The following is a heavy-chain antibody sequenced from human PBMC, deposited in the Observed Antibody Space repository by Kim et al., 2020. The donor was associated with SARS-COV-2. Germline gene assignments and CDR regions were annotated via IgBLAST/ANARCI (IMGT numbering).Heavy chain of an antibody. CDR2: TST. J-gene: IGHJ4*02. Sequence: TSTSYADSVKGRFTISRYNAKNTLYLQRNSLRAEDTAVYYCARGTFDYWGQGTLVTVSS. CDR3: ARGTFDY. V-gene: IGHV3-74*01.